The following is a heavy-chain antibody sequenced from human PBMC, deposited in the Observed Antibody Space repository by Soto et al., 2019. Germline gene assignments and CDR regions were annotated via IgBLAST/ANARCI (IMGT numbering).Heavy chain of an antibody. J-gene: IGHJ4*02. CDR1: GGSVSSGSYY. D-gene: IGHD3-10*01. Sequence: SETLSLTCTDSGGSVSSGSYYWSWIRQPPGKGLEWIGYIYYSGSTSYNPSLKSRVTISVDTSKNQFSLKLSSVTAADTAVYYCATSYYGSGSYTNGDFDYWGQGTLVTVSS. CDR2: IYYSGST. CDR3: ATSYYGSGSYTNGDFDY. V-gene: IGHV4-61*01.